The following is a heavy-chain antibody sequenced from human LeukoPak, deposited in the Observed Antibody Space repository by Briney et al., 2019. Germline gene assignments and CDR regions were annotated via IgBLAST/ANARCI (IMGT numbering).Heavy chain of an antibody. J-gene: IGHJ4*02. V-gene: IGHV3-23*01. CDR3: AKEGGTGTRFDY. CDR2: ISDSGGST. D-gene: IGHD1-7*01. Sequence: PGGSLRLSCAASGFPFSTYAMSWVRQAPGRGLEWVSSISDSGGSTYYADSVKGRFTISRDNSKNTLFLQMNSLRAEDTAVYYCAKEGGTGTRFDYWGQGTLVTV. CDR1: GFPFSTYA.